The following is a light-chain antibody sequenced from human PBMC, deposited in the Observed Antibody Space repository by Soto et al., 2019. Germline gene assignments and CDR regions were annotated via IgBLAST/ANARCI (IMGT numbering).Light chain of an antibody. J-gene: IGKJ5*01. CDR1: QSISSY. Sequence: DIQMTQSPSSLSASVGDRVTITYRASQSISSYLNWYQQKPGKAPKLLIYAASSLQSGVPSRFSGSGSGTDFTLTISSLQPEYFATYYCQQSYSTLITFGQGTRLEIK. CDR2: AAS. CDR3: QQSYSTLIT. V-gene: IGKV1-39*01.